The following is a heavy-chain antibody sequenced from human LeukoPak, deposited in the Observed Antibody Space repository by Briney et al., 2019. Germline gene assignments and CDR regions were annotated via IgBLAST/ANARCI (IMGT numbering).Heavy chain of an antibody. J-gene: IGHJ6*02. V-gene: IGHV4-34*01. D-gene: IGHD5-12*01. CDR2: INHSGST. CDR1: GGSISSYY. Sequence: SETLSLTCTVSGGSISSYYWSWIRQPPGKGLEWIGEINHSGSTNYNPSLKSRVTISVDTSKNQFSLKLSSVTAADTAVYYCARSPAWIPYYYYGMDVWGQGTTVTVSS. CDR3: ARSPAWIPYYYYGMDV.